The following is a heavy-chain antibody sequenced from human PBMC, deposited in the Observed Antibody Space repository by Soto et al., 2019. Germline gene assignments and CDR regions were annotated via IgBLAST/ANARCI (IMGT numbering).Heavy chain of an antibody. CDR3: AHIVITFGGVVADDAFDV. V-gene: IGHV2-5*02. D-gene: IGHD3-16*02. Sequence: QITLMESGPTLVKPTETLTLTCTFSGFSLTTRGVGVGWIRQPPGKALEWLAVIYWDDDKRYSPSLKTRLVLTKDTPKNRVVLTMTNMDSVDTATYFCAHIVITFGGVVADDAFDVWGQGTMVTVSS. CDR1: GFSLTTRGVG. J-gene: IGHJ3*01. CDR2: IYWDDDK.